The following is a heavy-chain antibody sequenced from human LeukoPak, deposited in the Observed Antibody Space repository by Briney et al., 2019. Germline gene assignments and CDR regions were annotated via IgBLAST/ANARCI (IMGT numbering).Heavy chain of an antibody. CDR1: GGTFSSYA. Sequence: ASVKVSCKASGGTFSSYAISWVRQAPGQGLEWMGGIIPIFGTANYAKKFQGRVTITTDESTSTAYMELSSLRSEDTAVYYCARVNSGYPYYMDVWGKGTTVTVSS. D-gene: IGHD5-12*01. V-gene: IGHV1-69*05. CDR3: ARVNSGYPYYMDV. J-gene: IGHJ6*03. CDR2: IIPIFGTA.